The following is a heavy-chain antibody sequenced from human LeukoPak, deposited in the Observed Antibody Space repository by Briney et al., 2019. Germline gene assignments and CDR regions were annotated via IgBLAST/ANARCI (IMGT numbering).Heavy chain of an antibody. CDR3: AGSGSYYGHYYYYYMDV. D-gene: IGHD1-26*01. Sequence: ASVKVSCKASGGTFSSYAISWVRQAPGQGLEWMGWISAYNGNTNYAQKLQGRVTMTTDTSTSTAYMELRSLRSDGTAVYYCAGSGSYYGHYYYYYMDVWGKGTTVTVSS. CDR1: GGTFSSYA. J-gene: IGHJ6*03. V-gene: IGHV1-18*01. CDR2: ISAYNGNT.